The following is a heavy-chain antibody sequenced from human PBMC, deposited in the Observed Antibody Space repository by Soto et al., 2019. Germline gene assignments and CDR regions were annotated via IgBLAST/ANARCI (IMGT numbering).Heavy chain of an antibody. J-gene: IGHJ6*03. D-gene: IGHD1-20*01. Sequence: ASVKVSCKASGYTFTSYGISWVRQAPGQGLEWMGWISAYNGNTNYAQKLQGRVTMPTDTSTSTAYMELRSLRSDDTAVYYCARVNNWTVHYYYYMDVWGKGTTVTVSS. V-gene: IGHV1-18*01. CDR3: ARVNNWTVHYYYYMDV. CDR2: ISAYNGNT. CDR1: GYTFTSYG.